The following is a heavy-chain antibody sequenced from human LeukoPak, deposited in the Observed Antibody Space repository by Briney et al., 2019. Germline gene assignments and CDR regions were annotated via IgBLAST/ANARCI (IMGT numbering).Heavy chain of an antibody. CDR1: GFTFSSYA. Sequence: PGGSLRLSCAASGFTFSSYAMSWVRQAPGEGREWVSAISGSGGSTYYADSVKGRFTISRDNSKNTLYLQMNSLRAEDTAVYYCAKGTGRINWNWFDPWGQGALVTVSS. CDR3: AKGTGRINWNWFDP. D-gene: IGHD1-1*01. J-gene: IGHJ5*02. CDR2: ISGSGGST. V-gene: IGHV3-23*01.